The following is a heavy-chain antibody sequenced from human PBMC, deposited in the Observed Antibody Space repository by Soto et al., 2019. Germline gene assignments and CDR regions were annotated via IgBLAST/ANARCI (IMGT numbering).Heavy chain of an antibody. Sequence: EVQLLESGGGLVQPGGSLRLSCAASGFTFSSYAMSWVRQAPGKGLEWVSAISGSGGTSYYADSVKGRFTLSRDNSKNTLFLQMNSLRAEDTAVYYCAKGGYYYDTSGPTFEYWGQGTLVTVSS. J-gene: IGHJ4*02. CDR2: ISGSGGTS. D-gene: IGHD3-22*01. CDR3: AKGGYYYDTSGPTFEY. V-gene: IGHV3-23*01. CDR1: GFTFSSYA.